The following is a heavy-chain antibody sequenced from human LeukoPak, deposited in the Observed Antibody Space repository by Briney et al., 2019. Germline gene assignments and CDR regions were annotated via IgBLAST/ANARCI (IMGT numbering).Heavy chain of an antibody. CDR1: GGSISSYY. CDR3: ARENIAAAGTLYWFDP. D-gene: IGHD6-13*01. J-gene: IGHJ5*02. V-gene: IGHV4-59*01. Sequence: SETLSLTYTVSGGSISSYYWSWIRQPPGKGLEWIGYIYYSGSTNYNPSLKSRVTISVDTSKNQFSLKLSSVTAADTAVYYCARENIAAAGTLYWFDPWGQGTLVTVSS. CDR2: IYYSGST.